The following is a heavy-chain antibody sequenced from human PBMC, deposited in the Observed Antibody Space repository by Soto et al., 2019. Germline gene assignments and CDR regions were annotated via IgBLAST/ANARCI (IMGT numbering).Heavy chain of an antibody. V-gene: IGHV1-18*04. CDR2: ISAGKGDT. CDR3: ARDGFTVISSGSFDY. J-gene: IGHJ4*02. Sequence: VQLVQSGAEVRKPGASVKVSCKASGYTFSSYGISWVRQAPGKGLDWMGRISAGKGDTNYAQKFQGRVSMTTDTSTSTAYMELRSLTSDDTAVYYCARDGFTVISSGSFDYWGQGTLVTVSS. D-gene: IGHD1-26*01. CDR1: GYTFSSYG.